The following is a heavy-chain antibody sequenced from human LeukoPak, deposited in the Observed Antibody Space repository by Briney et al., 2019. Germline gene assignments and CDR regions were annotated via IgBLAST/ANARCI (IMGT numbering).Heavy chain of an antibody. D-gene: IGHD3-22*01. Sequence: GASVKVSCKASGYTFTSYGISWVRQAPGQGLEWMGWISAYNGNTNYAQKLQGRVTMPTDTPTSTAYMELRSLRSDATAVYYFAIHYYYYDSSGHFDYWGQGTLVTVSS. J-gene: IGHJ4*01. CDR1: GYTFTSYG. V-gene: IGHV1-18*01. CDR3: AIHYYYYDSSGHFDY. CDR2: ISAYNGNT.